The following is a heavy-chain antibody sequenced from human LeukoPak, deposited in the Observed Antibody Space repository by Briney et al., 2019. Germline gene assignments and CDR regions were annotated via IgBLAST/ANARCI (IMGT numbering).Heavy chain of an antibody. CDR3: ARTRDYSLDS. CDR1: GLIVSDSL. J-gene: IGHJ4*02. Sequence: PAGSLRLSCAASGLIVSDSLMTWVRQAPGKGLECVSIMYAGGSTYYADSVKGRFTISRDTSKNMLFIQLNSLRVEDTAVYYCARTRDYSLDSWGLGTLVTVSS. D-gene: IGHD2-15*01. V-gene: IGHV3-66*01. CDR2: MYAGGST.